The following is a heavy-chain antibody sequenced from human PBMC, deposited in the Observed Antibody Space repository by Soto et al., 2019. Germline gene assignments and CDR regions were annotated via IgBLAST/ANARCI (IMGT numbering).Heavy chain of an antibody. CDR2: VIPIFGTA. D-gene: IGHD6-13*01. Sequence: SVKVSCKASGGTFSSYAISWVRQAPGQGLEWMGGVIPIFGTANYAQKFQGRVTVTADESTSTAYMELSSLRSEDTAVYYCAREGYSSPSVGYYGMDVWGQGTTVTVSS. J-gene: IGHJ6*02. CDR1: GGTFSSYA. CDR3: AREGYSSPSVGYYGMDV. V-gene: IGHV1-69*13.